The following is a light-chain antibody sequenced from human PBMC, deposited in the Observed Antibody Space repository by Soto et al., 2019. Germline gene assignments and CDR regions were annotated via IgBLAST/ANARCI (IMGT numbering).Light chain of an antibody. CDR3: CSYVGRNTSV. Sequence: QSALTQPRSVSGSPGQSVTISCTGTSSDVGGYNYVSWYQQHPAKAPKLMIYDVNKRPSGVPDRFSGSKSGNTASLTISGLRAEDEADYYCCSYVGRNTSVFGTGTKVTVL. V-gene: IGLV2-11*01. J-gene: IGLJ1*01. CDR1: SSDVGGYNY. CDR2: DVN.